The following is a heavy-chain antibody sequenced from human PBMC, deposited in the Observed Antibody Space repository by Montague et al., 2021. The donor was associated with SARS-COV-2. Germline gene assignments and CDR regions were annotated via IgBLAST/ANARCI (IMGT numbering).Heavy chain of an antibody. J-gene: IGHJ4*02. CDR2: LYYSGST. Sequence: SETLSLTCIVSGGSISSSNYYWGWIRQAPGKGLEYIGSLYYSGSTYYNPSLRSRVTISVETTKNQLSLRLNAVTAADTAVYYCATEVAAAGFDFGGQGILVTVSS. V-gene: IGHV4-39*02. CDR3: ATEVAAAGFDF. D-gene: IGHD6-13*01. CDR1: GGSISSSNYY.